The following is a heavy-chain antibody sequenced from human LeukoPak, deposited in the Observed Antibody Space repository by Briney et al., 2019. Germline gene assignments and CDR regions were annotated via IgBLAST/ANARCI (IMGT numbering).Heavy chain of an antibody. J-gene: IGHJ4*02. CDR1: GFTFSSYE. CDR3: ASRCSGGSCYYRHFDY. V-gene: IGHV3-48*03. CDR2: ISSSGSTI. Sequence: PGRSLRLSCAASGFTFSSYEMNWVRHPPGRGLEWASYISSSGSTIYYADSVKGRFTISRDNAKNSLYLQMNSLRAEDTAVYYCASRCSGGSCYYRHFDYWGQGTLVTVSS. D-gene: IGHD2-15*01.